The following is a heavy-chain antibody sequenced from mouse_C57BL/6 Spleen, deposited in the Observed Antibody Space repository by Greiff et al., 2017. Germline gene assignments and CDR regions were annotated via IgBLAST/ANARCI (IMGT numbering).Heavy chain of an antibody. D-gene: IGHD1-1*01. CDR2: IYPGDGDT. CDR1: GYAFSSSW. V-gene: IGHV1-82*01. Sequence: VQLKESGPELVKPGASVKISCKASGYAFSSSWMNWVKQRPGKGLEWIGRIYPGDGDTNYNGKFKGKATLTADKSSSTAYMQLSSLTSEDSAVYVCARRDYGSSYGYFDVWGTGTTVTVSS. CDR3: ARRDYGSSYGYFDV. J-gene: IGHJ1*03.